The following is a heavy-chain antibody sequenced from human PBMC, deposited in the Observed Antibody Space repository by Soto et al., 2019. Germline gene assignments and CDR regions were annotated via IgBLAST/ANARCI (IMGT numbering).Heavy chain of an antibody. J-gene: IGHJ5*02. D-gene: IGHD2-15*01. Sequence: QVQLQESGPGLVKPSQTLSLTCTVSGGSISSGGYYWSWIRQHPGKGLEWIGYIYYSGSTYYNPSLKSRVTISVDTSKNQFSLKLSSVTAADTAVYYCARAPVVVVAATRVIWFDPWGQGTLVTVSS. V-gene: IGHV4-31*03. CDR3: ARAPVVVVAATRVIWFDP. CDR1: GGSISSGGYY. CDR2: IYYSGST.